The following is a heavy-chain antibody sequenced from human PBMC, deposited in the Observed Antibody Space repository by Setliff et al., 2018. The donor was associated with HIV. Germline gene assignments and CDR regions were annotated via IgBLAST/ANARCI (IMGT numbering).Heavy chain of an antibody. Sequence: SVKVSCKASGGTFSNYAISWVRQAPGQGLEWMGGIIPIFGSTKYAQKFQGRVTLTRDTSTRTVYMELRSLTSDDTAVYFCSRGRDMETGMLSERGDIWGQGTMVTVSS. CDR1: GGTFSNYA. V-gene: IGHV1-69*05. J-gene: IGHJ3*02. D-gene: IGHD3-16*01. CDR2: IIPIFGST. CDR3: SRGRDMETGMLSERGDI.